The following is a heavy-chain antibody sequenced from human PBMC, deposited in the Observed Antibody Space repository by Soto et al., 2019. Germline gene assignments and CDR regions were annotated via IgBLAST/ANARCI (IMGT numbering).Heavy chain of an antibody. J-gene: IGHJ4*02. CDR1: GFTFSDYY. D-gene: IGHD6-13*01. Sequence: QVQLVESGGGLVKPGGSRRLSCAASGFTFSDYYMSWIRQAPGKGLEWVSYISSSGSTIYYADSVKGRFTISRDNAKNSRYLQMNSLRAEDTAVYYCARDRACSSSWHAEFDYWGQGTLVTVSS. CDR3: ARDRACSSSWHAEFDY. CDR2: ISSSGSTI. V-gene: IGHV3-11*01.